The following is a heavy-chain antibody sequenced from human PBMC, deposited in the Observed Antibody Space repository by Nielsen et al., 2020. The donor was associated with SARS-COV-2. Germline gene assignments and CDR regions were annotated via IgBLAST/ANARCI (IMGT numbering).Heavy chain of an antibody. CDR3: ARGPTNFGLVYYYFDS. CDR1: GFIFSDFY. Sequence: GGSLRLSCEASGFIFSDFYLSWIRQAPGKGLEWVTHMSRSGARTKSADSVKGRFTISRDDSKDTLYLQMNSLRVEDSAVYYCARGPTNFGLVYYYFDSWGQGALVTVSS. CDR2: MSRSGART. V-gene: IGHV3-11*06. J-gene: IGHJ4*02. D-gene: IGHD3/OR15-3a*01.